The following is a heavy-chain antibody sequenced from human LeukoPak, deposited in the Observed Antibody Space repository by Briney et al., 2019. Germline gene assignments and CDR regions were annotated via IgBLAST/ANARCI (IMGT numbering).Heavy chain of an antibody. CDR2: IYPGDSRI. CDR3: ACRDLASTWSFP. J-gene: IGHJ5*02. CDR1: GYSFTSYW. D-gene: IGHD6-13*01. V-gene: IGHV5-51*01. Sequence: GESLKISCQGFGYSFTSYWIGWVRQMPGKGMEWMGVIYPGDSRIRYNPSFQGQVTISVDKSISTAYLQWVSLRASDSAMYYCACRDLASTWSFPWGQGTLVTVSS.